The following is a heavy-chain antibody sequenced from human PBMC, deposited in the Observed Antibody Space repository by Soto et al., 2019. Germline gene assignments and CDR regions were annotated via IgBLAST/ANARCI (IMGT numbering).Heavy chain of an antibody. Sequence: QITLKESGPTLVKPTQTLTLTCTFSGFSLSTSGLGVGWIRQPPGKALEWLAVIYWDDNKRYSASLEDRLTIMKDTSKNQVVLIMTNMDPADTATYYCAHRVSYSLYVCWGQGTLVTVSS. D-gene: IGHD2-21*01. J-gene: IGHJ4*02. CDR2: IYWDDNK. V-gene: IGHV2-5*02. CDR1: GFSLSTSGLG. CDR3: AHRVSYSLYVC.